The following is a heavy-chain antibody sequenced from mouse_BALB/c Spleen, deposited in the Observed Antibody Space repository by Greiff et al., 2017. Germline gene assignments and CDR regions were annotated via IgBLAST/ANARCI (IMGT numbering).Heavy chain of an antibody. CDR2: IDPANGNT. Sequence: VQLQQSGAELVNPGASVKLSCTASGFNIKDSYMHWVKQRPEQGLEWIGRIDPANGNTKYDPKFQGKATITADTSSNTAYLQLSSLTSEDTAVYYCARAGYGNYFDYWGQGTTLTVSS. CDR1: GFNIKDSY. CDR3: ARAGYGNYFDY. D-gene: IGHD2-10*02. J-gene: IGHJ2*01. V-gene: IGHV14-3*02.